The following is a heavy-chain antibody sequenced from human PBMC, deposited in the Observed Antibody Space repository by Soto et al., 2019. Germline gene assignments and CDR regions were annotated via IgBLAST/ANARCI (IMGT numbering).Heavy chain of an antibody. V-gene: IGHV3-30-3*01. D-gene: IGHD6-13*01. J-gene: IGHJ6*02. CDR1: GFTFSSYA. Sequence: PGGSLRLSCAASGFTFSSYAMHWVRQAPGKGLEWVAVISYDGSNKYYADSVKGRFTISRDNSKNTLCLQMNSLRAEDTAVYYCARECVAAAAGATRYYGMDVWGQGTTVTVSS. CDR2: ISYDGSNK. CDR3: ARECVAAAAGATRYYGMDV.